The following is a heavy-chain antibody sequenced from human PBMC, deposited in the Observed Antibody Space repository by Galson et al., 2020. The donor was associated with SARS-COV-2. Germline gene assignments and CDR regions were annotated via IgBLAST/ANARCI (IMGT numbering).Heavy chain of an antibody. V-gene: IGHV3-74*01. CDR3: ARERLRYFDC. D-gene: IGHD3-9*01. CDR2: INSDGSST. Sequence: GESLKISCAASGFTFSSYWMHWVRQAPGKGLVWVSRINSDGSSTSYADSVKGRFTISRDNAKNTLYLQMNSLRAEDTAVYYCARERLRYFDCWGQGTLVTVSS. CDR1: GFTFSSYW. J-gene: IGHJ4*02.